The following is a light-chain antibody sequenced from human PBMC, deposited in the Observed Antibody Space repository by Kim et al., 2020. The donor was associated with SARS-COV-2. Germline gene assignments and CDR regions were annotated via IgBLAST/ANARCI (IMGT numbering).Light chain of an antibody. Sequence: ELTQPPSASGTPGQRVTISCSGSSSNIENNFVYWYQQLPGTAPKLLIYKNNLRRSGVPDRFSGSRSGTSASLAISGVRSEDEADYHCAAWDDRLSGWLFGGGTQLTVL. CDR1: SSNIENNF. CDR2: KNN. CDR3: AAWDDRLSGWL. J-gene: IGLJ3*02. V-gene: IGLV1-47*01.